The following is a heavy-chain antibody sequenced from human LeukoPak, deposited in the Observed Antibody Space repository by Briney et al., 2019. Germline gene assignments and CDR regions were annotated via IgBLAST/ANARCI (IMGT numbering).Heavy chain of an antibody. D-gene: IGHD1-7*01. CDR3: ARPRITGTYSRVYFDY. CDR2: IIPILGIA. J-gene: IGHJ4*02. CDR1: GGTFSSYT. V-gene: IGHV1-69*02. Sequence: SSVKVSCKASGGTFSSYTISWVRQAPGQGLEWMGRIIPILGIANYAQKFQGRVTITADKSTSTAYMELSSLRSEDTAVYYCARPRITGTYSRVYFDYWGQGTLVTVSS.